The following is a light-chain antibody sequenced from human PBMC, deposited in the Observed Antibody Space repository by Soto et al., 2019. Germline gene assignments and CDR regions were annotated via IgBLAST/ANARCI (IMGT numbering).Light chain of an antibody. Sequence: DIQMTQSPSSVSASVGDRVTITCRASRGISSWLAWYQHKPGQAPKLLIYATSSLQSGVPSRFRGSGSGIEFTLTISSLQPEDFATYYFQQTSSFPLTFGVGTKVEIK. J-gene: IGKJ4*01. V-gene: IGKV1D-12*01. CDR1: RGISSW. CDR2: ATS. CDR3: QQTSSFPLT.